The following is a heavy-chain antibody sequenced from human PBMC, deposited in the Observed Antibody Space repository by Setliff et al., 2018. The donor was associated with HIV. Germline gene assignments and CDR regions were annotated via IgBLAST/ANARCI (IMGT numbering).Heavy chain of an antibody. Sequence: SETLSLTCTVSGGSIGTTCHYWGWVRQPPGKGLEWIASLFDSANIYTHPSLRSRVTISVDNAKNTLYLQMNSLIAEDTAVYYCARDLSSGWYGVLNYWGQGTLVTVSS. V-gene: IGHV4-39*02. CDR2: LFDSANI. CDR1: GGSIGTTCHY. CDR3: ARDLSSGWYGVLNY. D-gene: IGHD6-19*01. J-gene: IGHJ4*02.